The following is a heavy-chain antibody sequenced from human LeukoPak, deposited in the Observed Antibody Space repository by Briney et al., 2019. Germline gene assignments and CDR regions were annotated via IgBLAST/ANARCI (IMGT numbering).Heavy chain of an antibody. CDR1: GYTFSRQY. CDR2: INPSSGNT. CDR3: STSVGGTEFDS. D-gene: IGHD3-16*01. V-gene: IGHV1-46*01. J-gene: IGHJ4*02. Sequence: ASVKVSCRASGYTFSRQYMHFVRQAPGQGLEWMGIINPSSGNTNYAQKFQGRVTMTRDTSTSTIYMDLSSLRSDDTAVYYCSTSVGGTEFDSWGQGVLVTVSS.